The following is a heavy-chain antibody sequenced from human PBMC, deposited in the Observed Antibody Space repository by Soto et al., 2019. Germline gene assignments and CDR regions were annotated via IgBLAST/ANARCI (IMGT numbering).Heavy chain of an antibody. D-gene: IGHD2-15*01. V-gene: IGHV5-51*01. CDR3: ARGGYCSGGSCYSSGGYYYYGMDV. CDR2: IYPGDSDT. J-gene: IGHJ6*02. Sequence: GESLKISCKGSGYSFTSYWIGWVRQMPGKGLEWMGIIYPGDSDTRYSPSFQGQVTISADKSISTAYLQWSSLKASDTAMYYCARGGYCSGGSCYSSGGYYYYGMDVWGQGTTVTVSS. CDR1: GYSFTSYW.